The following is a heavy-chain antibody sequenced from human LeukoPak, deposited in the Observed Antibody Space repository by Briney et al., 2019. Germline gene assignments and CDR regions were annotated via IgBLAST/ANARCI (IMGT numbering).Heavy chain of an antibody. CDR2: IHDSGST. Sequence: SETLSLTCTVSGGSISSYYWSWIRQPPGKGLEWIGYIHDSGSTNYNPSLKSRVAISVDTSKNQFSLKLSSVTAADTAVYYCARRIYDSSGYPLFDYWGQGTLVTVSS. D-gene: IGHD3-22*01. CDR1: GGSISSYY. V-gene: IGHV4-59*08. J-gene: IGHJ4*02. CDR3: ARRIYDSSGYPLFDY.